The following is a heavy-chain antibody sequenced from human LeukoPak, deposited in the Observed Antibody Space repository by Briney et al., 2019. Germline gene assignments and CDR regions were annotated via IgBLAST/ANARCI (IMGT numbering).Heavy chain of an antibody. CDR1: GYTFTTYG. J-gene: IGHJ3*02. D-gene: IGHD1-26*01. V-gene: IGHV1-18*01. CDR3: ARDHGGSPLLDTFDI. Sequence: GASVKVSCKGSGYTFTTYGISWGRQAPGQGLEWMGWISPYNGDTNYAQNLHGRVTMTTDTSTNTAYMELSSVRSDDTAVYYCARDHGGSPLLDTFDIWGEGTMVTVSS. CDR2: ISPYNGDT.